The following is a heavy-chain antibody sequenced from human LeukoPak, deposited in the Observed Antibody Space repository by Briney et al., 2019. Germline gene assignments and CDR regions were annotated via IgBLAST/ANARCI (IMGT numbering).Heavy chain of an antibody. CDR3: VANMYNYMDV. CDR2: ISGNGETT. CDR1: GLTFGTYA. D-gene: IGHD2-2*01. Sequence: GGSLRLSSAVSGLTFGTYAMSWVRQAPGRGLEWVSSISGNGETTYYADSVKGRFTISRDNSKKTAFLQMNSLTAEDTAVYYAVANMYNYMDVWGKGTTVTVSS. J-gene: IGHJ6*03. V-gene: IGHV3-23*01.